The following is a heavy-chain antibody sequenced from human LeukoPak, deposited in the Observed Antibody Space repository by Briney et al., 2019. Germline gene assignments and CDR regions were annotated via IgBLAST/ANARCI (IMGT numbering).Heavy chain of an antibody. CDR1: GFTFSSRDW. CDR3: ACLRGPSDY. CDR2: IKQDGSEK. Sequence: GGSLRLSCVASGFTFSSRDWMTWVRQAPGKGLEWVANIKQDGSEKNYVDSVKGRFTISRDNTKNSLYLQMDSLTADDTAVYFCACLRGPSDYWGQGTLVTVSS. D-gene: IGHD4-17*01. V-gene: IGHV3-7*01. J-gene: IGHJ4*02.